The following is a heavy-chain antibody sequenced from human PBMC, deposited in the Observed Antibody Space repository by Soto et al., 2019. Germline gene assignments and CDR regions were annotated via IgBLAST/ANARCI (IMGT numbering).Heavy chain of an antibody. D-gene: IGHD3-10*01. CDR3: ARASGYGSGNSVNHYLDY. J-gene: IGHJ4*01. Sequence: EVQLVESGGGLVQPGGSLRLSCAASGFNFNWYWMSWVRQAPGKGLEWLATIKTDASEKKYVDSVKGRFTMSRDNAKNSLYLQMDSLRAEDTAVYYCARASGYGSGNSVNHYLDYWGHGTLVTVSS. V-gene: IGHV3-7*01. CDR2: IKTDASEK. CDR1: GFNFNWYW.